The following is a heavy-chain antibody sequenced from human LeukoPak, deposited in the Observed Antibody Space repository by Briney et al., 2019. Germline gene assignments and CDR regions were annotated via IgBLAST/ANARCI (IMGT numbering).Heavy chain of an antibody. CDR3: ARTATYYSNYYFDY. V-gene: IGHV4-4*07. J-gene: IGHJ4*02. CDR1: GGSISTYY. CDR2: IYKSGSS. Sequence: SETLSLTCSVSGGSISTYYWSWIRQSAGKGLEWIGRIYKSGSSNYNPSLKSRVSMSVDSSKNHFSLNLTSVTAEDTAVYYCARTATYYSNYYFDYWGQGTLVTVSS. D-gene: IGHD3-22*01.